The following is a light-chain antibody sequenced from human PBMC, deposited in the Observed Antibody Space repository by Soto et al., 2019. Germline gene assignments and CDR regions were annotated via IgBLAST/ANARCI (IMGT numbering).Light chain of an antibody. V-gene: IGKV4-1*01. CDR3: QQYYSTPPT. J-gene: IGKJ5*01. CDR2: WAS. CDR1: QSVLYSSNNKNY. Sequence: DIVMPQSPDSLAVSLGETSTIHCKSSQSVLYSSNNKNYLAWYQQKPGQPPKLLIYWASTRESGVPDRFSGSGSGTDFTLTISSLQAEDVAVYYCQQYYSTPPTFGQGTRLEIK.